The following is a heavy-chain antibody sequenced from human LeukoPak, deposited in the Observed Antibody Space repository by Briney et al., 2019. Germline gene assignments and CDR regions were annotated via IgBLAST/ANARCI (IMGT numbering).Heavy chain of an antibody. Sequence: VASVKVSCKASGYTFTSYGISWVRQAPGQGLEWMGWISAYNGNTNYAQKLQGRVTMTTDTSTSTAYMELRSLRSDDTAVYYCGTRGSSSWYYYYGMDVWGQGTTVTVSS. J-gene: IGHJ6*02. CDR2: ISAYNGNT. D-gene: IGHD6-6*01. CDR3: GTRGSSSWYYYYGMDV. V-gene: IGHV1-18*01. CDR1: GYTFTSYG.